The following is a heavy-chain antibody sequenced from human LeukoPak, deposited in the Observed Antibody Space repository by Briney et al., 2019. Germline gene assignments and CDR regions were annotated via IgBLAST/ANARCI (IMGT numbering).Heavy chain of an antibody. V-gene: IGHV4-59*01. D-gene: IGHD6-19*01. CDR3: ARAHPGIAVSDYYYGMDV. CDR1: GGSISSYY. Sequence: PSETLSLTCTVSGGSISSYYWSWIRQPPGKGLEWIGYIYYSGSTNYNPSLKSRVTISVDTSKNQFSLKLSSVTAADTAVYYCARAHPGIAVSDYYYGMDVWGQGTTVTVSS. CDR2: IYYSGST. J-gene: IGHJ6*02.